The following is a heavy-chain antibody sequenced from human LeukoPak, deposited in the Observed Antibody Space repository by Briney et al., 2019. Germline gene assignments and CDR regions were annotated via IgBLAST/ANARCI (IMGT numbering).Heavy chain of an antibody. D-gene: IGHD5-18*01. J-gene: IGHJ4*02. CDR3: ARVPGYSYDPPFDY. CDR1: GGTFSSYA. Sequence: ASVKVSCKASGGTFSSYAISCVRQAPGQGLEWMGGISPIFGTANYAQKFQGRVTVTADESTSTAYMELSSLRSEDTAVYYCARVPGYSYDPPFDYWGQGTLVTFSS. CDR2: ISPIFGTA. V-gene: IGHV1-69*13.